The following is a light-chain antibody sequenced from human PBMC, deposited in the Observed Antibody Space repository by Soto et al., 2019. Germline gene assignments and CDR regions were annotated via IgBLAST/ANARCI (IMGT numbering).Light chain of an antibody. CDR1: SSDVGGYNY. CDR3: SSYAGSNYV. Sequence: QSALTQPPSASGSPGQSVTISCTGTSSDVGGYNYVSWYQQHPGKVPKLMNYEVSKRPSGVPDRLSGSKSGNTASLTVFGLQAEDEADYYCSSYAGSNYVFGTGTKVTVL. V-gene: IGLV2-8*01. CDR2: EVS. J-gene: IGLJ1*01.